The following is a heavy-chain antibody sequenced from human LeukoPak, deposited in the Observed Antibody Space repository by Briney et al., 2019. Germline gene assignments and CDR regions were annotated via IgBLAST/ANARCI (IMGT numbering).Heavy chain of an antibody. CDR3: AKEGALVSSQWFEA. Sequence: PGGSLRLSCAASGFTFSSYGMHWVRQAPGKGLEWVAVISYDGSNKYYADSVKGRFAISRDNSKNTLYLQMNSLRAEDTAVYYCAKEGALVSSQWFEAWGQGTLVTVSS. CDR2: ISYDGSNK. D-gene: IGHD6-6*01. J-gene: IGHJ5*02. CDR1: GFTFSSYG. V-gene: IGHV3-30*18.